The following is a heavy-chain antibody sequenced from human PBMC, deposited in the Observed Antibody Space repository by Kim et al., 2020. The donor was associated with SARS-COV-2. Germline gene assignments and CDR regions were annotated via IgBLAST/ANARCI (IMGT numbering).Heavy chain of an antibody. V-gene: IGHV4-34*01. J-gene: IGHJ3*02. CDR2: INHSGST. D-gene: IGHD3-10*01. Sequence: SETLSLTCAVYGGSFSGYYWSWIRQPPGKGLEWIGEINHSGSTNYNPSLKSRVTISVDTSKNQFSLKLSSVTAADTAVYYCARGHQRSGRYDGRVDIWG. CDR3: ARGHQRSGRYDGRVDI. CDR1: GGSFSGYY.